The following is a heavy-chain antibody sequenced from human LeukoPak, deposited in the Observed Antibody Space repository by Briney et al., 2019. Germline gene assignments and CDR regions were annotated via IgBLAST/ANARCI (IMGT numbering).Heavy chain of an antibody. CDR3: ARVDNIVVVPAASYYFDY. Sequence: PGGSLRLSCAASGFTFDDYGMSWVRQAPGKGLEWVSGINWNGGSTGYADSVKGRFTISRDNAKNSLYLQMNSLRAEDTALYYCARVDNIVVVPAASYYFDYWGQRTLVTVSS. D-gene: IGHD2-2*01. CDR1: GFTFDDYG. J-gene: IGHJ4*02. CDR2: INWNGGST. V-gene: IGHV3-20*04.